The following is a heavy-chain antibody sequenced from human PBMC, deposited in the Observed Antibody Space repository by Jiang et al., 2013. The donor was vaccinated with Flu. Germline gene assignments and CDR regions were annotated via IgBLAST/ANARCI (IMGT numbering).Heavy chain of an antibody. CDR1: GFTFSNYW. CDR2: IKQDGSQR. V-gene: IGHV3-7*01. CDR3: ARHPDFDF. J-gene: IGHJ3*01. Sequence: VQLLESGGGLVQPGGSLRLSCSASGFTFSNYWMSWVRQAPGKGLEWVANIKQDGSQRNYVDSLKGRFTISRDNAKNSLYLQMNSLRAEDSAIYYCARHPDFDFWGQGTMVTVSS.